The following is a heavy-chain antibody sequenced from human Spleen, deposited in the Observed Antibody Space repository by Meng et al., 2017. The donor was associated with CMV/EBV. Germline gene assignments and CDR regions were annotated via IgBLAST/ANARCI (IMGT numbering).Heavy chain of an antibody. D-gene: IGHD5-12*01. Sequence: CAAVERTCRGYWMHWCREEPGEGQVWVASINSDGSRTNYADSVKGRFTSSRDNAKNTLYLQMNSLRAEDTAVYFCARDVRDVALDYWGQGTLVTV. V-gene: IGHV3-74*01. J-gene: IGHJ4*02. CDR3: ARDVRDVALDY. CDR1: ERTCRGYW. CDR2: INSDGSRT.